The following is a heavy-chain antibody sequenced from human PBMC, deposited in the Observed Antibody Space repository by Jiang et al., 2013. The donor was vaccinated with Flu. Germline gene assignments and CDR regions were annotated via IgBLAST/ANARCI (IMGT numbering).Heavy chain of an antibody. CDR3: AHRKGIWGTFDI. V-gene: IGHV2-5*02. D-gene: IGHD7-27*01. J-gene: IGHJ3*02. CDR2: IYGDDDE. Sequence: LIYGDDDERYRPSLRNRLTITKDTSKNQVVITMTNMDPVDTGTYYCAHRKGIWGTFDIWGQGTMVTVSS.